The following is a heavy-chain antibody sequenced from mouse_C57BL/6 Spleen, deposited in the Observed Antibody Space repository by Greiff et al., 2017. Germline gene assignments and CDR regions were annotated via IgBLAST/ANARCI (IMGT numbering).Heavy chain of an antibody. J-gene: IGHJ4*01. CDR1: GYTFTSYW. D-gene: IGHD2-3*01. V-gene: IGHV1-7*01. CDR2: INPSSGYP. CDR3: ARYRPVGGGYYYYAMDY. Sequence: QVQLKQSGAELAKPGASVKLSCKASGYTFTSYWMHWVKQRPGQGLEWIGYINPSSGYPKYNQKFKDKATLTADKSSSTAYMQLSSLTYEDSAVYYCARYRPVGGGYYYYAMDYWGQGTSVTVSS.